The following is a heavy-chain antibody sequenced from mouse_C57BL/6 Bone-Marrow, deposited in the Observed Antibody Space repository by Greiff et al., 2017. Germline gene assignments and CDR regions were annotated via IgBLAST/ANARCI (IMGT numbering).Heavy chain of an antibody. D-gene: IGHD2-4*01. Sequence: VKLQESGPGLVAPSQSLSITCTVSGFSLTSYGVHWVRQPPGKGLEWLVVIWSDGSTTYNSALKSRLSISKDNSKSQVFLKMNSLQTDDTAMYYCARHDYDGGGFDYWGQGTSLTVSS. J-gene: IGHJ2*02. CDR3: ARHDYDGGGFDY. CDR2: IWSDGST. V-gene: IGHV2-6-1*01. CDR1: GFSLTSYG.